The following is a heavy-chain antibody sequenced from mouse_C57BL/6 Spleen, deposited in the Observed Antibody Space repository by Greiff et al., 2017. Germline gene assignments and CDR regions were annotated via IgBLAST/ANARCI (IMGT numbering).Heavy chain of an antibody. Sequence: EVHLVESGGGLVKPGGSLKLSCAASGFTFSDYGMHWVRQAPEKGLEWVAYISSGSSTIYYADTVKGRFTISRDNAKNTLFLQMTSLRSEDTAMYYCARGGYYSYWYFDVWGTGTTVTVSS. CDR1: GFTFSDYG. V-gene: IGHV5-17*01. J-gene: IGHJ1*03. CDR2: ISSGSSTI. CDR3: ARGGYYSYWYFDV. D-gene: IGHD2-3*01.